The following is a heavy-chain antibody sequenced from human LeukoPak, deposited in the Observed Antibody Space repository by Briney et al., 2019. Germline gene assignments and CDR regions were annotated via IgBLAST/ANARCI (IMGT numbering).Heavy chain of an antibody. CDR2: IYPGDSDT. Sequence: GESLKISCKGSGYSFTSYWIGWVRPMPGKGVEWMGIIYPGDSDTRYSPSFQGQVTISADKSINAAYLQWSSLKASDTAMYYCARLAGSEVTSIRGYAFDIWGQGTMVTVSS. CDR1: GYSFTSYW. CDR3: ARLAGSEVTSIRGYAFDI. J-gene: IGHJ3*02. D-gene: IGHD4-11*01. V-gene: IGHV5-51*01.